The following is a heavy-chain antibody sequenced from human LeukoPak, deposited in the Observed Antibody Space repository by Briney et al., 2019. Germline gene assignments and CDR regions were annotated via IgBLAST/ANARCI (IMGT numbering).Heavy chain of an antibody. D-gene: IGHD6-13*01. Sequence: GASVKVSCKVSGYTLTELSMHWVRQAPGKGLEWMGGFDPEDGETIYAQKFQGRVTMTEDTSTDTAYMELSSLRSEDTAVYYCATEAPGYSSSWYYFDYWGQGTLVTVSS. CDR2: FDPEDGET. CDR3: ATEAPGYSSSWYYFDY. V-gene: IGHV1-24*01. CDR1: GYTLTELS. J-gene: IGHJ4*02.